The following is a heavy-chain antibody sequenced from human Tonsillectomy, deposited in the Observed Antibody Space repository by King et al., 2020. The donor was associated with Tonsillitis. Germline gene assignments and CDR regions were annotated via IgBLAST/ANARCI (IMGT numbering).Heavy chain of an antibody. V-gene: IGHV3-23*04. Sequence: VHLVESGGGLVQPGGSLRLSCAASGFTFNSYVMNWVRQAPGRGLEWGSSISDSGGITHYADSVKGRFTISRDNSKNTLYLQMNSLRAEDTAAYYCARVRAEYSDSSGYYGYFDYWGQGTLVTVSS. CDR2: ISDSGGIT. CDR3: ARVRAEYSDSSGYYGYFDY. J-gene: IGHJ4*02. D-gene: IGHD3-22*01. CDR1: GFTFNSYV.